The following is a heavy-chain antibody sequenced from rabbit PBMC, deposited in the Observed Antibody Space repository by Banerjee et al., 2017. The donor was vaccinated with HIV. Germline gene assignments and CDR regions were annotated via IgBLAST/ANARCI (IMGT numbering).Heavy chain of an antibody. CDR1: GFDFSSNA. D-gene: IGHD4-1*01. V-gene: IGHV1S47*01. Sequence: QEQLEESGGGLVQPEGSLTLTCKASGFDFSSNAMCWVRQAPGKGPEWVGCIYNGDGSTYYASWVNGRFSISRSTSLLTVTLQMTSLTAADTATYFCARDLAGVIGWNFNLWGQGTLVTVS. CDR2: IYNGDGST. J-gene: IGHJ4*01. CDR3: ARDLAGVIGWNFNL.